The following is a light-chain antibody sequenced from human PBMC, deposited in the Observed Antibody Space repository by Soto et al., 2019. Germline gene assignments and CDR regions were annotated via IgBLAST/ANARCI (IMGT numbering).Light chain of an antibody. CDR2: AAS. CDR1: QSISSY. V-gene: IGKV1-39*01. CDR3: QQSYSTPLT. J-gene: IGKJ1*01. Sequence: DIQMTQSPSSLSASVVDRFTITFLASQSISSYLNWYQQKPGKAPKLLIYAASSLQSGVPSRFSGSGSGTDFTLTISSLQPEDFATYYCQQSYSTPLTFGRGTKVDIK.